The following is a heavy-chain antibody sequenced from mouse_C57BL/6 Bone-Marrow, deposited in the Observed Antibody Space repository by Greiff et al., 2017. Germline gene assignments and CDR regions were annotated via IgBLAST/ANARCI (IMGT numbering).Heavy chain of an antibody. CDR3: ARDPLYYYGSSFYAMDY. CDR2: ISYDGSN. V-gene: IGHV3-6*01. CDR1: GYSITSGYY. Sequence: ESGPGLVKPSQSLSLTCSVTGYSITSGYYWNWIRQFPGNKLEWVGYISYDGSNNSNPSLTNRISITRDTSKNQFVLKLNSVTTEDTDTYYCARDPLYYYGSSFYAMDYWGQGTSVTVSS. D-gene: IGHD1-1*01. J-gene: IGHJ4*01.